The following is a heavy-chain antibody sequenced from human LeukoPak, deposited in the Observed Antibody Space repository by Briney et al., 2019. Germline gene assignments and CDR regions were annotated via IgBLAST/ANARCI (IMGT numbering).Heavy chain of an antibody. D-gene: IGHD3-10*01. V-gene: IGHV4-4*07. CDR1: GGSISSYY. CDR2: IYHSGST. J-gene: IGHJ3*02. CDR3: ARSDGYGLVGI. Sequence: SETLSLTCTVSGGSISSYYWSWIRQPAGKGLEWIGSIYHSGSTYYNPSLKSRVTISVDTSKNQFSLTLSSVTAADTAVYYCARSDGYGLVGIWGQGTMVTVSS.